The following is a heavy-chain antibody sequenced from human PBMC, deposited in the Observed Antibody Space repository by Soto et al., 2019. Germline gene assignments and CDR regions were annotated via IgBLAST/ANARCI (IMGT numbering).Heavy chain of an antibody. J-gene: IGHJ6*03. V-gene: IGHV3-23*01. CDR2: ISGSGGST. D-gene: IGHD5-12*01. CDR1: GFTFSSYA. Sequence: PGGSVRLSCAASGFTFSSYAMSWVRQAPGKGLEWVSAISGSGGSTYYADSVKGRFTISGDNSKNTLYLQMNSLRAEDTAVYYCAKGERDSGYDIYYSYSYMDVWGKGTTVTVSS. CDR3: AKGERDSGYDIYYSYSYMDV.